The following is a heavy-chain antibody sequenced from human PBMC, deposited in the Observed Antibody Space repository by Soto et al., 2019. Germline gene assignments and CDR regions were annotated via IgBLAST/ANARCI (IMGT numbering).Heavy chain of an antibody. Sequence: ASVKVSCKASGYTFTSYDINWVRQATGQGLEWMGWMNPNSGNTGYAQKFQGRVTMTRNTSISTAYMELSSLRSEDTAVYYCASIPYCGGDCPDEYYYYGMDVWGQGTTVTVSS. V-gene: IGHV1-8*01. D-gene: IGHD2-21*02. CDR2: MNPNSGNT. CDR1: GYTFTSYD. J-gene: IGHJ6*02. CDR3: ASIPYCGGDCPDEYYYYGMDV.